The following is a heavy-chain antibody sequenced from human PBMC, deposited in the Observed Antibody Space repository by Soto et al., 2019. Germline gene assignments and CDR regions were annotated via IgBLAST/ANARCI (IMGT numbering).Heavy chain of an antibody. Sequence: LRLSCAASGSTFSTYIMNWVRLAPGKGLEWVSSISASGYIYYADSVRGRFTISRDNAKNSLYLQMNSLRAEDTAVYYCARDLTHWGQGTLVTVSS. J-gene: IGHJ4*02. CDR3: ARDLTH. D-gene: IGHD2-15*01. V-gene: IGHV3-21*01. CDR1: GSTFSTYI. CDR2: ISASGYI.